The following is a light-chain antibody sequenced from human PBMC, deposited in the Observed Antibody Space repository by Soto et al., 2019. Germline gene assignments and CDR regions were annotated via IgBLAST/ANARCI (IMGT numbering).Light chain of an antibody. CDR1: SSDVGGYNY. V-gene: IGLV2-11*01. CDR2: DVN. Sequence: QSALTQPRSVSGSPGQSVTISCNGTSSDVGGYNYVSWYQQHPGKAPKLMIYDVNKRPSGVPDRFSGSKSGNTASLTISGLQAEDEADYYCCSYAGSYTVVFGGGTQLTVL. CDR3: CSYAGSYTVV. J-gene: IGLJ2*01.